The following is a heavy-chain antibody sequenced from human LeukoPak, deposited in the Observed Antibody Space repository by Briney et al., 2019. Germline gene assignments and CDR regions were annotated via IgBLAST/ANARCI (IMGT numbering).Heavy chain of an antibody. V-gene: IGHV4-59*01. CDR1: GGSISTYY. D-gene: IGHD4-23*01. Sequence: SETLSLTCTVSGGSISTYYWSWIRQPPGKGLEWIGYIYHSGSTNYNPSLKSRVTTSVDTSKNQFSLKLSSVTAADTAVYYCARDTGTVVDYWGQGTLVTVSS. CDR2: IYHSGST. CDR3: ARDTGTVVDY. J-gene: IGHJ4*02.